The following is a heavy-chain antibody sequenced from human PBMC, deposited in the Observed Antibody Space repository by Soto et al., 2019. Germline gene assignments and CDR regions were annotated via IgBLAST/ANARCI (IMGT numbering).Heavy chain of an antibody. V-gene: IGHV4-39*01. Sequence: PSETLSLTCTVSGGSISSSSYYWGWIRQPPGKGLELIGSIYYSGSTYYNPSLKSRVTISVDTSKNQFSLKLSSVTAADTAVYYCARRGRASGYYYMDVWGKGTTVTVSS. CDR1: GGSISSSSYY. J-gene: IGHJ6*03. CDR2: IYYSGST. CDR3: ARRGRASGYYYMDV. D-gene: IGHD2-15*01.